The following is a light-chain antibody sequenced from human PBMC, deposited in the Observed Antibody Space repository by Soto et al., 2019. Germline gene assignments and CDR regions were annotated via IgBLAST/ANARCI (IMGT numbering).Light chain of an antibody. CDR2: GAS. CDR1: QSVSSSY. CDR3: QQYGSSPRVT. J-gene: IGKJ3*01. V-gene: IGKV3-20*01. Sequence: IVLTQSPGTLSLSPGERATLSCRASQSVSSSYLAWYQQKPGQAPRLLIYGASSRATGIPDRFSGSGSGTDFTLTISRLEPEDFAGYYCQQYGSSPRVTFGPGTKVDIK.